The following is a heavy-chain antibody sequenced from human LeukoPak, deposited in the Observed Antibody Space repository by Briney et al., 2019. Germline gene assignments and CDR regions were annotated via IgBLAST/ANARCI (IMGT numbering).Heavy chain of an antibody. Sequence: PGESLKISCKGSGYSFTSYWISWVRQMPGKGLEWMGIIYPGDSDTRYSPSFQGQVTISADKSISTAYLQWSSLKASDTAMYYSARHVTGIAAAGTNYGMDVWGQGTTVTVSS. CDR3: ARHVTGIAAAGTNYGMDV. V-gene: IGHV5-51*01. CDR2: IYPGDSDT. CDR1: GYSFTSYW. J-gene: IGHJ6*02. D-gene: IGHD6-13*01.